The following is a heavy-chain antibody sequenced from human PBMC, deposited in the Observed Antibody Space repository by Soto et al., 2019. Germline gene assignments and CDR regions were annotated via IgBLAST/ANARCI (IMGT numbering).Heavy chain of an antibody. D-gene: IGHD2-21*02. CDR3: ARDLGIVVVTAIPGAFDI. J-gene: IGHJ3*02. V-gene: IGHV1-69*01. CDR2: IIPIFGTA. Sequence: QVQLVQSGAEVKKPGSSVKVSCKASGGTFSSYAISWVRQAPGHGLEWMGGIIPIFGTANYAQKFQGRVTITADESTSTAYMELSSLRSEDTAVYYCARDLGIVVVTAIPGAFDIWGQGTMVTVSS. CDR1: GGTFSSYA.